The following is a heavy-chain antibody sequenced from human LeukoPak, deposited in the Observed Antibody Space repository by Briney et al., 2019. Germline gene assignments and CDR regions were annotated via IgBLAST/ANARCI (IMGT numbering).Heavy chain of an antibody. CDR2: ISASGVTT. Sequence: GGSLRLSCAASGFTFSTYAMCWVRQAPGKGLEWVSDISASGVTTSYAEYAKGRFIISRDNSKDTLYLQMNSLRAEDTAIYYCVKGPAAMSNWGQGTLVTVSS. D-gene: IGHD6-13*01. CDR3: VKGPAAMSN. CDR1: GFTFSTYA. J-gene: IGHJ4*02. V-gene: IGHV3-23*01.